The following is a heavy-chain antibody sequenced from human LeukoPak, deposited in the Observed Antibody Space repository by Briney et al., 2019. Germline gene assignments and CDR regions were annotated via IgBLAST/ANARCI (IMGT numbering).Heavy chain of an antibody. J-gene: IGHJ6*03. Sequence: GGSLRLSCAASGFTVSSTYMSWVRQAPGKGLEWVSVIYSGGGTYYADSVKGRFTISRDNAKNSLYLQMNSLRAEDTAVYYCARDGGKDYYYYYYMDVWGKGTTVTVSS. CDR3: ARDGGKDYYYYYYMDV. CDR2: IYSGGGT. V-gene: IGHV3-66*01. CDR1: GFTVSSTY. D-gene: IGHD3-16*01.